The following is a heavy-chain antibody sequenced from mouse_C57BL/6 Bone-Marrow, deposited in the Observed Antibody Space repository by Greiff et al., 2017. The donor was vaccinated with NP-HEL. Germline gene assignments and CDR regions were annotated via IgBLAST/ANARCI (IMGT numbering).Heavy chain of an antibody. CDR3: ARDTVVEYYAMDY. D-gene: IGHD1-1*01. CDR2: ISDGGSYT. J-gene: IGHJ4*01. CDR1: GFTFSSYA. V-gene: IGHV5-4*01. Sequence: EVKLVESGGGLVKPGGSLKLSCAASGFTFSSYAMSWVRQTPEKRLEWVATISDGGSYTYYPDNVKGRFTISRDNAKNNLYLQMSHLKSEDTAMYYCARDTVVEYYAMDYWGQGTSVTVSS.